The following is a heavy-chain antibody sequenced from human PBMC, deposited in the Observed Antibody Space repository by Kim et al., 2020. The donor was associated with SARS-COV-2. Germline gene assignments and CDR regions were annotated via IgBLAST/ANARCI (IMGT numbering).Heavy chain of an antibody. V-gene: IGHV3-30*18. CDR3: AKDPGIGSIAAAGNRMDV. CDR2: ISYDGSNK. D-gene: IGHD6-13*01. Sequence: GGSLRLSCAASGFTFSSYGMHWVRQAPGKGLEWVAVISYDGSNKYYADSVKGRFTISRDNSKNTLYLQMNSLRVEDTAVYYCAKDPGIGSIAAAGNRMDVWGQGTTVTVSS. J-gene: IGHJ6*02. CDR1: GFTFSSYG.